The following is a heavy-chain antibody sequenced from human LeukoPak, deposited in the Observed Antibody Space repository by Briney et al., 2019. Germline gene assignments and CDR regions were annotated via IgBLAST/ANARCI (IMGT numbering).Heavy chain of an antibody. CDR3: ALGYSSSWYGHDAFDI. CDR1: GGSISSYY. J-gene: IGHJ3*02. D-gene: IGHD6-13*01. Sequence: PSETLSLTCTVSGGSISSYYWSWIRQPAGKGLEWIGRIYTSGSTYYNPSLKSRVTMSVDTSKNQFSLKLSSVTAADTAVYYCALGYSSSWYGHDAFDIWGQGTMVTVSS. CDR2: IYTSGST. V-gene: IGHV4-4*07.